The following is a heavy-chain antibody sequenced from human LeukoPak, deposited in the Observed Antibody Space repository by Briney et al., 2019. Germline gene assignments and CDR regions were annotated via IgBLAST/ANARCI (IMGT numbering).Heavy chain of an antibody. CDR3: AREIYGDYVFDY. CDR1: GFTFSRYS. CDR2: MSSSSNYM. V-gene: IGHV3-21*01. J-gene: IGHJ4*02. D-gene: IGHD4-17*01. Sequence: GGSLRLSCAASGFTFSRYSMNWVRQTPGKGLEWVSSMSSSSNYMYFADSVKGRFTISRDNAKNSLYLQMNSLRAEDTAVYYCAREIYGDYVFDYWGQGTLVTVSS.